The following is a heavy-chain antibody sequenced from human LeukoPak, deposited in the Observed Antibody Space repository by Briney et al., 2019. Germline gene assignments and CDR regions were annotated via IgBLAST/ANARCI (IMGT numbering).Heavy chain of an antibody. Sequence: GGSLRLSCAASGFSFSDYSMEWVRQAPGQGLEWMSYISISSATIYYAGSVRGRFTTSRDNAKNSLYLQMNSLRAEDTAVYYCARGCVLRSCYDSRCRYFDDWGQGTLVTVSS. J-gene: IGHJ4*02. CDR1: GFSFSDYS. CDR3: ARGCVLRSCYDSRCRYFDD. D-gene: IGHD3-22*01. CDR2: ISISSATI. V-gene: IGHV3-48*04.